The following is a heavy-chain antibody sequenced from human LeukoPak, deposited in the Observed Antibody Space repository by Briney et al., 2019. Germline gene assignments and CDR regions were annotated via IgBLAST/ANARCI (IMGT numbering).Heavy chain of an antibody. J-gene: IGHJ4*02. CDR3: AKELLWFGELLGVDY. CDR1: GFTFSSYS. Sequence: GGSLRLSCAASGFTFSSYSMNWVRQAPGKGLEWVSSISSSSSYIYYADSVKGRFTISRDNSKNTLYLQMNSLGAEDTAVYYCAKELLWFGELLGVDYWGQGTLVTVSS. CDR2: ISSSSSYI. D-gene: IGHD3-10*01. V-gene: IGHV3-21*01.